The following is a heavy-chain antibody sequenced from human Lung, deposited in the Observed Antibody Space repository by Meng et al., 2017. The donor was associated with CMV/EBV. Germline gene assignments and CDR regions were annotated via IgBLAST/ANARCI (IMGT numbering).Heavy chain of an antibody. CDR1: GGSISTNY. Sequence: SEXLSLXXTVSGGSISTNYWSWVRQPPGGGLEYIGHISYTGNTHYNPSLKSRVTISMDTSKNQFSLKLNSVTTADTAMYYCAGPDHVGASSHDPFDNWGQGTLVTVSS. CDR2: ISYTGNT. J-gene: IGHJ4*01. D-gene: IGHD1-26*01. V-gene: IGHV4-59*01. CDR3: AGPDHVGASSHDPFDN.